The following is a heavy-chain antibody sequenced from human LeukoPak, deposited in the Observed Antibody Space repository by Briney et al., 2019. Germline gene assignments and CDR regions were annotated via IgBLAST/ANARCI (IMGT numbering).Heavy chain of an antibody. CDR3: VGGDLYYFDY. D-gene: IGHD2-21*02. J-gene: IGHJ4*02. CDR1: GFTFSSYA. Sequence: GGSLRLSCAASGFTFSSYAMSWVRQAPGKGLECVSAISGSGGSTYYADSVKGRFTISRDNSKNTLYLQMNSLRAEDTAVYYCVGGDLYYFDYWGQGTLVTVSS. CDR2: ISGSGGST. V-gene: IGHV3-23*01.